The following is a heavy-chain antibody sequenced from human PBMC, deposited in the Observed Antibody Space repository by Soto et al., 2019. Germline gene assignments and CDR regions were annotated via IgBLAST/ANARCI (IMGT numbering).Heavy chain of an antibody. CDR3: ARDAPPDILTGYPFDY. Sequence: SQTLSLTCAISGDSVSSNSAAWNWIRKSPSRGLEWLGRTYYRSKWYNDYAVSVKSRITINPDTSKNQFSLQLNSVTPEDTAVYYCARDAPPDILTGYPFDYWGQGTLVTVSS. CDR1: GDSVSSNSAA. V-gene: IGHV6-1*01. D-gene: IGHD3-9*01. J-gene: IGHJ4*02. CDR2: TYYRSKWYN.